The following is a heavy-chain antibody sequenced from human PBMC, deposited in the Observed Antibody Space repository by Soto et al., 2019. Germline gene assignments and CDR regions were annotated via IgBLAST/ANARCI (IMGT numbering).Heavy chain of an antibody. V-gene: IGHV1-69*01. Sequence: QVQLVQSGAELKKPGSSVKVSRKASAGTFSSYAISWVRQAPGQGLEWMGGIIPIFGTANYAQKFQGRVTITADEAKSTAYMELSSLRREDRAVYYCARVYSGSFRLYYGMDVWGQGTTVTVSS. J-gene: IGHJ6*02. CDR1: AGTFSSYA. CDR2: IIPIFGTA. D-gene: IGHD3-10*01. CDR3: ARVYSGSFRLYYGMDV.